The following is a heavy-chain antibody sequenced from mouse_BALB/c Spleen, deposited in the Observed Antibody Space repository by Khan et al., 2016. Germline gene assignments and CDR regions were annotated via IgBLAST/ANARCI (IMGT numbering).Heavy chain of an antibody. J-gene: IGHJ1*01. CDR1: GYTFTSYD. Sequence: QVQLQQSGAELVKPGASVKLSCKASGYTFTSYDINWVRQRPEQGLEWIGWIFPGDGSTKYNEKFKGKATLTTDKSSSTAYMQLSRLTSEDSAVYCGARLYGSTYWYCDVWGAGTTVTVSA. D-gene: IGHD1-1*01. CDR3: ARLYGSTYWYCDV. V-gene: IGHV1-85*01. CDR2: IFPGDGST.